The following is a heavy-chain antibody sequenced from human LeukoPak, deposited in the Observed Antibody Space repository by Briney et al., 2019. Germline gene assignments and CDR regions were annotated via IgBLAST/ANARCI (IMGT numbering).Heavy chain of an antibody. D-gene: IGHD6-13*01. Sequence: GGSLTLSCAASGFTFSSYSMNWVRQAPGKGLEWVSSISSSSSYIYYADSVKGRFTISRDNAKNSLYLQMNSLRAEDTAVYYCARERGSSSRMTFDYWGQGTLVTVSS. CDR1: GFTFSSYS. V-gene: IGHV3-21*01. CDR3: ARERGSSSRMTFDY. CDR2: ISSSSSYI. J-gene: IGHJ4*02.